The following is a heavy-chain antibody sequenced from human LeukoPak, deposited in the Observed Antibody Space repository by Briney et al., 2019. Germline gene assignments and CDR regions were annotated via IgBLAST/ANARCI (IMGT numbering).Heavy chain of an antibody. Sequence: SETLSLTCAVYGGSFSGYYWSWIRQPPGKGLEWIGEINHGGSTNYNPSLKSRVTISVDTSKNQFSLKLSSVTAADTAVYYCARGVAAAGTSYYYYMDVWGKGTTVTVSS. CDR1: GGSFSGYY. J-gene: IGHJ6*03. V-gene: IGHV4-34*01. CDR2: INHGGST. CDR3: ARGVAAAGTSYYYYMDV. D-gene: IGHD6-13*01.